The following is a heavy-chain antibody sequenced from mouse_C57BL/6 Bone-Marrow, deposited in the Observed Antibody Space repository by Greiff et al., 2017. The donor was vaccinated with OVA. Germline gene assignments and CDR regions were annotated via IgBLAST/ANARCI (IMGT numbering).Heavy chain of an antibody. D-gene: IGHD1-1*01. CDR2: INSDGGST. Sequence: VQLKQSGGGLVQPGESLKLSCESNEYEFPSHDMSWVRKTPEKRLELVAAINSDGGSTYYPDTMERRFIISRDNTKKTLYLQMSSLRSEDTALYYCARPPYYYGSSYGAMDYWGQGTSVTVSS. J-gene: IGHJ4*01. CDR1: EYEFPSHD. CDR3: ARPPYYYGSSYGAMDY. V-gene: IGHV5-2*01.